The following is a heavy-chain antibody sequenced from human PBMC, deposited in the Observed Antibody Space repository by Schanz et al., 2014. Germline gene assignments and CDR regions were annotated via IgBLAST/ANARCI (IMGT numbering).Heavy chain of an antibody. D-gene: IGHD6-13*01. CDR2: IWSDGSGK. V-gene: IGHV3-33*08. J-gene: IGHJ4*01. CDR1: GFTLSSYA. Sequence: QVQLVESGGGVVQPGRSLRLSCAAYGFTLSSYAMHWVRQAPGKGLEWVAVIWSDGSGKYYADSVKGRFTISRDNSKNTLYLQMNSLRAEDTAVYYCAREQIMAAAGLVDYWGHGTLVTVSS. CDR3: AREQIMAAAGLVDY.